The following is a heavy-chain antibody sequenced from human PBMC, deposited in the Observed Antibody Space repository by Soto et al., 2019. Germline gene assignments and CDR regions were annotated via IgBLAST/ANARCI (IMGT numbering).Heavy chain of an antibody. CDR3: ARGSYGGGRWGSGVAAFDI. J-gene: IGHJ3*02. Sequence: SETLSLTCAVSGGSISSGGYSWSWIRQPPGKGLEWIGYIYHSGSTYYNPSLKSRVTISVDRSKNQFSLKLSSVTAADTAVYYCARGSYGGGRWGSGVAAFDIWGQGTMVTVSS. V-gene: IGHV4-30-2*01. CDR1: GGSISSGGYS. CDR2: IYHSGST. D-gene: IGHD2-15*01.